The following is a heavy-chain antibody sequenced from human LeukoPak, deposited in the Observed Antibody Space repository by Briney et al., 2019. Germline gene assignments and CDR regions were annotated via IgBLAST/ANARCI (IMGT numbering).Heavy chain of an antibody. CDR1: GFTFSNYG. V-gene: IGHV3-23*01. CDR2: ISGSGGGT. J-gene: IGHJ2*01. D-gene: IGHD3-22*01. Sequence: GGSLRLSCAASGFTFSNYGMSWVRQAPGKGLEWVSIISGSGGGTYYADSVTGQFTFSRANSKKTLYLQMDRLRVEDSAVYYGPKETTMILVPDAYYDLGGRGNLVTVSP. CDR3: PKETTMILVPDAYYDL.